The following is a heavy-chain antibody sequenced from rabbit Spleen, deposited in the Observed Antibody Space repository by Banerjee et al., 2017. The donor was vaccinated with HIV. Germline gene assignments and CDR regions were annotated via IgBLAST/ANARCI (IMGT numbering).Heavy chain of an antibody. V-gene: IGHV1S47*01. J-gene: IGHJ6*01. CDR3: ARDTASSFSSYGMDL. CDR1: GLDFSGSYW. Sequence: QEQLVESGGGLVQPEGSLTLTCKASGLDFSGSYWICWVRQAPGKGLEWIGYIDPIFSSTPYATWVNGRFTISSHNAQNTLYLQLNSLTVADTATYFCARDTASSFSSYGMDLWGQGTLVTVS. CDR2: IDPIFSST. D-gene: IGHD8-1*01.